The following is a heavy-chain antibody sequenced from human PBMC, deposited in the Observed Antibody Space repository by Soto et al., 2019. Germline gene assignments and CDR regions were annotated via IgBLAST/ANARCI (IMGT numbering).Heavy chain of an antibody. J-gene: IGHJ4*02. CDR3: ARGGRGYSFGYIDY. CDR1: GGSFSGYS. Sequence: NPSETLSLTCAVYGGSFSGYSWSWIRQPPGKGLEWIGEINHSGGTNYNPSLKSRVTISVDTSKNQFSLKLSSVTAADTAVYYCARGGRGYSFGYIDYWGQGTLVTVSS. D-gene: IGHD5-18*01. V-gene: IGHV4-34*01. CDR2: INHSGGT.